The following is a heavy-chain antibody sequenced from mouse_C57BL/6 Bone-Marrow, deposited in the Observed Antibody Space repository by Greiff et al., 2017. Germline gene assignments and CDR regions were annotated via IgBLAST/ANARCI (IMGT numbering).Heavy chain of an antibody. CDR3: ARHARGWFAY. CDR1: GYTFTSYW. J-gene: IGHJ3*01. V-gene: IGHV1-55*01. CDR2: IYPGSGST. Sequence: VQLQQPGAELVKPGASVKMSCKASGYTFTSYWITWVKQRPGQGLEWIGDIYPGSGSTNYNEKFKSKATLTADTSSSTAYLQLSSLTSEDSAVYYWARHARGWFAYWGQGTLVTVSA.